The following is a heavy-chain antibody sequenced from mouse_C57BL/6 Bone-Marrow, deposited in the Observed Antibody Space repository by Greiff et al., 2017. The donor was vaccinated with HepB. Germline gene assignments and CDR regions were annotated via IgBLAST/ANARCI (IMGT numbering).Heavy chain of an antibody. CDR1: EYEFPSHD. CDR2: INSDGGST. Sequence: EVQRVQSGGGLVQPGESLTLSCESTEYEFPSHDMSWVRKTPEQRLELVAAINSDGGSTYYPDTMERRFIIARDNTKKTLYLQLSSLRSEDTALYYCARGMVTGGVDYWGQGTALTVSA. J-gene: IGHJ2*01. V-gene: IGHV5-2*01. CDR3: ARGMVTGGVDY. D-gene: IGHD2-2*01.